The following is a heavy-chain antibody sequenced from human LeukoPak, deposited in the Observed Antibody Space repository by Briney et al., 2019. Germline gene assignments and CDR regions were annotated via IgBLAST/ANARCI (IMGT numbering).Heavy chain of an antibody. J-gene: IGHJ6*02. V-gene: IGHV1-2*02. CDR3: ARGYYYGSGIYYYGMDV. CDR1: GYTFTGYY. Sequence: ASVKVSCKASGYTFTGYYMHWVRQAPGQGLEWMGWINPNSGGTNYAQKFQGRVTMTRDTSISTAYMELSRLRSDDTAVYYCARGYYYGSGIYYYGMDVWGRGTTVTVSS. D-gene: IGHD3-10*01. CDR2: INPNSGGT.